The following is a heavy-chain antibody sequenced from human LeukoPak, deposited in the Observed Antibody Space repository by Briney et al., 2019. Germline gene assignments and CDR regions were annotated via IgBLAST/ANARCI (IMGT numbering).Heavy chain of an antibody. CDR1: GFTFSSYG. Sequence: GGSLRLSCAASGFTFSSYGMHWVRQAPGRGLEWVAVIWDDGSNKYYGDSVKGRFTISRDNSKNTLYLQMNSLRADDTAVYYCARDSEGDGYNFDTWGRGTLVTVSS. CDR3: ARDSEGDGYNFDT. CDR2: IWDDGSNK. J-gene: IGHJ5*02. D-gene: IGHD5-24*01. V-gene: IGHV3-33*01.